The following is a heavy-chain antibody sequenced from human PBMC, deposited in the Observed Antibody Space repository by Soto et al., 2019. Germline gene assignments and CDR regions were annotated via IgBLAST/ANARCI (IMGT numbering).Heavy chain of an antibody. Sequence: QVQLVESGGGVVQPGRSLRLSCAASGFTFSSYAMHSFRQAPGKVLSWVAVISYDGSNKYYADSVKGRFTISKDNSKNTLYLQMNSLRTEDTAVYYCARPLWGDDYTWAYFDLWGRGTMVTVSS. J-gene: IGHJ2*01. CDR3: ARPLWGDDYTWAYFDL. D-gene: IGHD4-4*01. CDR1: GFTFSSYA. V-gene: IGHV3-30-3*01. CDR2: ISYDGSNK.